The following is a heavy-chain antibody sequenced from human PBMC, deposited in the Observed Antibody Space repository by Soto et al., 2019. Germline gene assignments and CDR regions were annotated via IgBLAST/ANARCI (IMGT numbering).Heavy chain of an antibody. CDR2: ISSNGGST. Sequence: GSLRLSCSASGFTFSSYAMHWVRQAPGKGLEYVSAISSNGGSTYYADSVKGRFTISRDNSKNTLYLQMSSLRAEDTAVYYCVKGGSSSSRYYYYGMDVWGQGTTVTVSS. V-gene: IGHV3-64D*06. D-gene: IGHD6-6*01. J-gene: IGHJ6*02. CDR3: VKGGSSSSRYYYYGMDV. CDR1: GFTFSSYA.